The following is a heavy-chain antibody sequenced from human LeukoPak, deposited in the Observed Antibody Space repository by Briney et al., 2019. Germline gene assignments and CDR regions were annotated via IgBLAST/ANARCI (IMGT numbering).Heavy chain of an antibody. J-gene: IGHJ4*02. CDR2: ITSSSSSI. CDR1: GFAFSSYS. V-gene: IGHV3-48*02. CDR3: ARDRPNTGYDFDY. D-gene: IGHD5-12*01. Sequence: GGSLRLSCAASGFAFSSYSMNWVRQAPGGGRECLSYITSSSSSIFYADSVKGRFTISRDNARNSLSLQMHSLRDDDTAVYYCARDRPNTGYDFDYWGQGALVTVSS.